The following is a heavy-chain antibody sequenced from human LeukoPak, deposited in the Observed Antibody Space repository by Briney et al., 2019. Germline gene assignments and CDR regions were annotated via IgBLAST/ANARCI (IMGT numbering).Heavy chain of an antibody. Sequence: ASVKVSCKASGGTFSSYTISWVRQAPGQGLEWMGRIIPILGIAKYAQKFQGRVTITADKSTSTAYMELSSLRSEDTAVYYCASGITGTTFKKVLDYWGQGTLVTVSS. J-gene: IGHJ4*02. D-gene: IGHD1-7*01. CDR2: IIPILGIA. CDR3: ASGITGTTFKKVLDY. CDR1: GGTFSSYT. V-gene: IGHV1-69*02.